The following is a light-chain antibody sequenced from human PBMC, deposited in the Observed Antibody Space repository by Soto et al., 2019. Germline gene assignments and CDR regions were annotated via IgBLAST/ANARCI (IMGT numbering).Light chain of an antibody. J-gene: IGKJ4*01. CDR1: QDISNY. CDR2: EAS. Sequence: DIQITHSPSFLSASVLYRVTSTCRLSQDISNYVVWYQQKPGKAPKLLIYEASSLQSGVPSRFSGSGSGTDFTLTISSLQPEDFATYYCQQANSFPRGLTFGGGTKVDI. V-gene: IGKV1-12*01. CDR3: QQANSFPRGLT.